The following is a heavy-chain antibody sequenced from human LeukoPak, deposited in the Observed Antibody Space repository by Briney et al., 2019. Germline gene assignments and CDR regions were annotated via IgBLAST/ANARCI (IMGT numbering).Heavy chain of an antibody. CDR2: IYYSGST. V-gene: IGHV4-61*01. CDR1: GGSVSSGSYY. D-gene: IGHD3-3*01. Sequence: SETLSLTCTVSGGSVSSGSYYWSWIRQPPGKGLEWIGYIYYSGSTNYNPSLKSRVTISADTSKNQFSLKLSSVTAADTAVYYCARDKTIFGVVIMTAEWGQGTLVTVSS. CDR3: ARDKTIFGVVIMTAE. J-gene: IGHJ4*02.